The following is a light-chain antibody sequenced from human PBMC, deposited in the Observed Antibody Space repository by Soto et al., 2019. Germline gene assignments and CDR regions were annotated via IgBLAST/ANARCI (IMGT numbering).Light chain of an antibody. Sequence: EIVMTQSPATLSVSPGERATLSCRASQSVSSNLAWYQQKPGLAPRLLIYGASTRPTGIPARFSGSGSGTEFTLTISSLQSEDFAVYYCQHFNNWPRTFGQGTKVEIK. V-gene: IGKV3-15*01. CDR2: GAS. CDR3: QHFNNWPRT. CDR1: QSVSSN. J-gene: IGKJ1*01.